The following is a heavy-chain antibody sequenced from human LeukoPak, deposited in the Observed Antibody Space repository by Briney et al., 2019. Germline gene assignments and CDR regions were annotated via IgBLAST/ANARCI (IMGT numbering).Heavy chain of an antibody. V-gene: IGHV4-59*01. CDR3: AGGLRTITYIAAAGLFDY. CDR1: GGSISSYY. D-gene: IGHD6-13*01. J-gene: IGHJ4*02. CDR2: IYYSGST. Sequence: SETLSLTCTVSGGSISSYYWSWIRQPPGKGLEWIGYIYYSGSTNYNPSLKSRVTISVDTSKNQFSLKLSSVTAADTAVYYCAGGLRTITYIAAAGLFDYWGQGTLVTVSS.